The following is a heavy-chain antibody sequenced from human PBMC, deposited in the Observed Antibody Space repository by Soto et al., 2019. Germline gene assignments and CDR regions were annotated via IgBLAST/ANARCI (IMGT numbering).Heavy chain of an antibody. CDR2: IYYSGST. CDR1: GVSVSSGSYY. CDR3: ARDNGYSYGYTLDH. D-gene: IGHD5-18*01. Sequence: SETLSLTCTVSGVSVSSGSYYWSWIRQPPGKGLEWIGYIYYSGSTNYNPSLKSRVTISVDTSKNQFSLKLSSVTAADTAVYYCARDNGYSYGYTLDHWGQGTLVTVSS. V-gene: IGHV4-61*01. J-gene: IGHJ4*02.